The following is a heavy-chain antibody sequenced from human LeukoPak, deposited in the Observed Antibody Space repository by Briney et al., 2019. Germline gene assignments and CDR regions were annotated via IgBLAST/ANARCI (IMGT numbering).Heavy chain of an antibody. CDR3: ARGQTVTDGYYFDY. CDR1: GGSFSGYY. D-gene: IGHD4-17*01. CDR2: INHSGST. J-gene: IGHJ4*02. V-gene: IGHV4-34*01. Sequence: SSETLSLTCAVYGGSFSGYYWSWIRQPPGKGLEWIGEINHSGSTNYNPSLKSRVTISVDTSKNQFSLKLSSVTAADTAVYYCARGQTVTDGYYFDYWGQGTLVTVSS.